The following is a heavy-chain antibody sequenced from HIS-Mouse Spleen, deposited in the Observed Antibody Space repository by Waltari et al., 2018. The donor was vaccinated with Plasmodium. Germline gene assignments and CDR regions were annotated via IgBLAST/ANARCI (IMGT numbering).Heavy chain of an antibody. CDR1: GGSFSGYY. Sequence: QAQLQQWGAGLLKPSETLSLTCAVYGGSFSGYYCSCTRPPPGKGLAWIGEINHSGSTNYNPSLKSRVTISVDTSKNQFSLKLSSVTAADTAVYYCARVTSSGVYWYFDLWGRGTLVTVSS. V-gene: IGHV4-34*01. D-gene: IGHD3-3*01. J-gene: IGHJ2*01. CDR3: ARVTSSGVYWYFDL. CDR2: INHSGST.